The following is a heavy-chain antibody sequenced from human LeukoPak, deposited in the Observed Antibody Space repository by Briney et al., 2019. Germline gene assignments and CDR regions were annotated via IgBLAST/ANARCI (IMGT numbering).Heavy chain of an antibody. CDR2: IIPIFGTA. V-gene: IGHV1-69*01. CDR1: GGTFSSYA. Sequence: SVKVSCKASGGTFSSYAISWVRQAPGQVLEWMGVIIPIFGTANYAQKFQGRVQITADESTSTAYMELSSLRSEDTAVYYCARRGATVTTDAFDIWGQGTMVTVSS. J-gene: IGHJ3*02. D-gene: IGHD4-17*01. CDR3: ARRGATVTTDAFDI.